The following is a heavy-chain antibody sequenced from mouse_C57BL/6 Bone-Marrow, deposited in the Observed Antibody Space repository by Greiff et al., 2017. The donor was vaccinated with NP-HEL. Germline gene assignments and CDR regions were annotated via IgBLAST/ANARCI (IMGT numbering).Heavy chain of an antibody. Sequence: DVMLVESGGGLVQPGGSLKLSCAASGFTFSDYGMAWVRQAPRKGPEWVAFISNLAYSIYYADTVTGRFTISRENAKNTLYLEMSSLRSEDTAMYYCARQRGDGYLYAMDYWGQGTSVTVSS. D-gene: IGHD2-3*01. CDR3: ARQRGDGYLYAMDY. CDR1: GFTFSDYG. CDR2: ISNLAYSI. J-gene: IGHJ4*01. V-gene: IGHV5-15*01.